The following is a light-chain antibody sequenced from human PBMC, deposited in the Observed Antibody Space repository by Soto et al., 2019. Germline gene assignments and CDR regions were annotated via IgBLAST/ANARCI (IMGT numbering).Light chain of an antibody. CDR2: GNI. Sequence: QSVLTQPPSVSGAPGQRVTIPCTGNSSNLATGYDVNWYQQLPQTAPKLLIYGNINRPSGVPDRFSGSKSGTSASLAITGIQAEDEADYYCQSYDSSLVAWVFGGGTKLTVL. J-gene: IGLJ3*02. CDR1: SSNLATGYD. CDR3: QSYDSSLVAWV. V-gene: IGLV1-40*01.